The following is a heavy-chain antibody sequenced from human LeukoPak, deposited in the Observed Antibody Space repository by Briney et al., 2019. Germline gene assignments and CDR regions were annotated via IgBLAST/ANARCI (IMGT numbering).Heavy chain of an antibody. J-gene: IGHJ4*02. D-gene: IGHD3-10*01. CDR3: AIQPPGNY. Sequence: PSETLSLTCTVSGGSISSSSYYWGWIRQPPGKGLEWIGSIYYSGSTYYNPSLKSRVTISVDRSKNQFSLKLSSVTAADTAVYYCAIQPPGNYWGQGTLVTVSS. V-gene: IGHV4-39*07. CDR2: IYYSGST. CDR1: GGSISSSSYY.